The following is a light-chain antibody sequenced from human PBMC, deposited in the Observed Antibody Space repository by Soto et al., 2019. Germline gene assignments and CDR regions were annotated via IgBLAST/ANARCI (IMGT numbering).Light chain of an antibody. J-gene: IGKJ2*01. CDR3: MQPLQTPYT. CDR1: QSLLHSNGYTY. Sequence: DIVMTQSPLSLPVTPGEPASISCRSSQSLLHSNGYTYLDWYLQKPEQSPQLLIYLGSNRASGVPDRFSGSGSGTDFTLKISRVEAEDVGVYYCMQPLQTPYTFGQGTKLEIK. V-gene: IGKV2-28*01. CDR2: LGS.